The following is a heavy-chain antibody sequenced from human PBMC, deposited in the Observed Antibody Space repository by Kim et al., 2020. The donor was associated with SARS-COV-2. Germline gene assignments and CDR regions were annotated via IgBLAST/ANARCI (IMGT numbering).Heavy chain of an antibody. CDR2: IIPIFGTA. CDR3: ALPRKYQLPAVDYYYGMDV. D-gene: IGHD2-2*01. V-gene: IGHV1-69*13. CDR1: GGTFSSYA. Sequence: SVKVSCKASGGTFSSYAISWVRQAPGQGLEWMGGIIPIFGTANYAQKFQGRVTITADESTSTAYMELSSLRSEDTAVYYCALPRKYQLPAVDYYYGMDVWGQGTTVTVSS. J-gene: IGHJ6*02.